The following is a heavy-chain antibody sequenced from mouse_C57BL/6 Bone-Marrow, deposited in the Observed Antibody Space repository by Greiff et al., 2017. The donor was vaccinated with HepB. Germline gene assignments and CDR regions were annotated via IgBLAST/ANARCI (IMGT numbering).Heavy chain of an antibody. V-gene: IGHV1-15*01. CDR2: IDPETGGT. CDR1: GYTFTDYE. D-gene: IGHD2-1*01. J-gene: IGHJ2*01. CDR3: TRRDLLWDY. Sequence: VQLQQSGAELVRPGASVTLSCKASGYTFTDYEMHWVKQTPVHGLEWIGAIDPETGGTAYNQKFKGQARLTADKSSSTAYMKLRSLTSEDSAVYYCTRRDLLWDYWGQGTTLAVSS.